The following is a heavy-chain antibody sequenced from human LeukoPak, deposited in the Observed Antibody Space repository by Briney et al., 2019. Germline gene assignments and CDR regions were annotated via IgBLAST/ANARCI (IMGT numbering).Heavy chain of an antibody. J-gene: IGHJ4*02. CDR2: LSGDGSDT. CDR1: GFPFSTFP. CDR3: TKGGHGDY. D-gene: IGHD2-21*02. V-gene: IGHV3-23*01. Sequence: GSLSLSCQASGFPFSTFPMSWVRQAPGKGLEWVSTLSGDGSDTYYADSVKGRFTISRDTSKNTLFLQMNSLRADDTAIYYCTKGGHGDYWGQGTMVTVSS.